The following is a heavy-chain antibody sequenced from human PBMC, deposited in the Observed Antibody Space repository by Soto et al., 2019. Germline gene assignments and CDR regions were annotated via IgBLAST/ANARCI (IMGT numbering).Heavy chain of an antibody. D-gene: IGHD1-26*01. J-gene: IGHJ4*02. CDR1: GYTFTVYY. Sequence: RASVKVSCKASGYTFTVYYMHWVRQAPGQGLEWMGGFDPEDGETIYAQKFQGRVTMTEDTSTDTAYMELSSLRSEDTAVYYCATSLGSYYVSSLDYWGQGTLVTVSS. CDR2: FDPEDGET. CDR3: ATSLGSYYVSSLDY. V-gene: IGHV1-24*01.